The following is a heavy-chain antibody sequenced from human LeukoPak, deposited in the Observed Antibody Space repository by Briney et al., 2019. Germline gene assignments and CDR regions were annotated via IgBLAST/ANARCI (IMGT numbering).Heavy chain of an antibody. CDR3: ARDLEVGYDSSGSIFDY. CDR1: GYTFTSYG. V-gene: IGHV1-69*13. D-gene: IGHD3-22*01. J-gene: IGHJ4*02. CDR2: IIPIFGTA. Sequence: SVKVSCKASGYTFTSYGISWVRQAPGQGLEWMGGIIPIFGTANYAQKFQGRVTITADESTSTAYMELSSLRSEDTAVYYCARDLEVGYDSSGSIFDYWGQGTLVTVSS.